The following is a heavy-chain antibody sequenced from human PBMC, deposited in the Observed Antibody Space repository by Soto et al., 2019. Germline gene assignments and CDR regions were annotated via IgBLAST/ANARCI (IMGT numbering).Heavy chain of an antibody. V-gene: IGHV1-18*01. J-gene: IGHJ5*02. Sequence: ASVKVSCKASGYTFTSYGISWVRQAPGQGLDWMGLISAYNGNTNYAHKLQGRVTMTTDTSTSTAYMELRSLSSDDTAVYYCARCIRSCSGGSCYCNWFDPWGQGTLVTVSS. D-gene: IGHD2-15*01. CDR2: ISAYNGNT. CDR3: ARCIRSCSGGSCYCNWFDP. CDR1: GYTFTSYG.